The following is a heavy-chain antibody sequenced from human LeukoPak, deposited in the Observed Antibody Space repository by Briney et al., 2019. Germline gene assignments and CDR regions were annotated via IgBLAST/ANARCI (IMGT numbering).Heavy chain of an antibody. D-gene: IGHD3-22*01. CDR3: ARDGEYYDSSGSYFDY. J-gene: IGHJ4*02. CDR2: LNPSSGST. CDR1: GYTFTTYY. V-gene: IGHV1-46*01. Sequence: ASVKVSCEASGYTFTTYYMHWVRQAPGQGLEWMGILNPSSGSTSYAQRFQGRVTMTRDTSTSTFYMELRSLKSEDTAVYYCARDGEYYDSSGSYFDYWGQGTAVTVSS.